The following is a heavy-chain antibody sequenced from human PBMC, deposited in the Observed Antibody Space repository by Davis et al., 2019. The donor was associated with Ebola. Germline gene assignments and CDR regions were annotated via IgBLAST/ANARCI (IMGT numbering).Heavy chain of an antibody. Sequence: ASVKVSCKASGYTFTSYGISWVRQAPGQGLEWMGWISAYNGNTNYAQKLQGRVTTTTDTSTSTAYMELRSLRSDDTAVYYCARVITIFVLGWFDPWGQGTLVTVSS. D-gene: IGHD3-3*01. V-gene: IGHV1-18*01. CDR3: ARVITIFVLGWFDP. J-gene: IGHJ5*02. CDR1: GYTFTSYG. CDR2: ISAYNGNT.